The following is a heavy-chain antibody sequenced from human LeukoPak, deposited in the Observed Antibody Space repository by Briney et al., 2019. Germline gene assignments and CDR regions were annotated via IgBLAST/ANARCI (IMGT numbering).Heavy chain of an antibody. J-gene: IGHJ4*02. CDR3: ARADSSSWYPSFDY. CDR2: INHSGST. D-gene: IGHD6-13*01. Sequence: SETLSLTCAVYGGSFSGYYWSWIRQPPGKGLEWIGEINHSGSTNYNPSLKSRVTISVDTSKNQFSLKLSSVTAAATAVYYCARADSSSWYPSFDYWGQGTLVTVSS. CDR1: GGSFSGYY. V-gene: IGHV4-34*01.